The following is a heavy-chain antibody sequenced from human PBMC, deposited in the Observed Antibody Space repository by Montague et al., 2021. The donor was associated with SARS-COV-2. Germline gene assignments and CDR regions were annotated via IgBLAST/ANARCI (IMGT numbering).Heavy chain of an antibody. J-gene: IGHJ3*01. CDR3: ARARITMIVVVNAFDF. CDR2: IYYSGST. Sequence: TLSLTCTVSGGSISSGGYYWSWIRQHPGKGLEWIGYIYYSGSTYYNPSLKSRVTISVDTSKNQFSLKLSSVTAADTAVYYCARARITMIVVVNAFDFWGQGTMVTVSS. V-gene: IGHV4-31*03. CDR1: GGSISSGGYY. D-gene: IGHD3-22*01.